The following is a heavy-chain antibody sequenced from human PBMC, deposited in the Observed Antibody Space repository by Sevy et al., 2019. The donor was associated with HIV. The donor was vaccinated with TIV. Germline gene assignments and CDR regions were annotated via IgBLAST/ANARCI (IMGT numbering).Heavy chain of an antibody. V-gene: IGHV3-30*02. Sequence: GGSLRLSCAASGFIFKSYGMHWVRQAPGKGLEWVTFIRNDGSTKYYADSVRGRFTASRDNPKNTLYLQMNSLRPEDTAVYYCVKGPHPAVTTSYALDVWAKGPRSPSP. CDR2: IRNDGSTK. CDR3: VKGPHPAVTTSYALDV. J-gene: IGHJ6*02. D-gene: IGHD4-17*01. CDR1: GFIFKSYG.